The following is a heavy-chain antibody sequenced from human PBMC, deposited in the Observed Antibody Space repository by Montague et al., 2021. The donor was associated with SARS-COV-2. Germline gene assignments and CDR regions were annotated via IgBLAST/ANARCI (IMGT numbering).Heavy chain of an antibody. Sequence: SETLSLTCAVYGGSFSDYHWTWIRQSPGEGLEWTGRTNHGGSTKYNPSLKSRVTISIDTSKKQFSLKLTSVTAADTAVYYCARGAPGYWGQGTLVTVSS. CDR2: TNHGGST. J-gene: IGHJ4*02. CDR3: ARGAPGY. CDR1: GGSFSDYH. V-gene: IGHV4-34*01. D-gene: IGHD1-1*01.